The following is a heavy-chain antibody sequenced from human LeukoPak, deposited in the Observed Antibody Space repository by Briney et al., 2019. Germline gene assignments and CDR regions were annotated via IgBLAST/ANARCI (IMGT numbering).Heavy chain of an antibody. J-gene: IGHJ5*02. CDR2: ISYGNT. CDR1: GGSISTYY. D-gene: IGHD5-18*01. Sequence: SETLSLTCSVAGGSISTYYWNWIRQTPGKGLEWIGHISYGNTDYNPSLKSRVTISVDTSKNQFSPKLTSVTAADTAVYYCARDKAHSYGRYFDPWGQGALVIVSS. V-gene: IGHV4-59*01. CDR3: ARDKAHSYGRYFDP.